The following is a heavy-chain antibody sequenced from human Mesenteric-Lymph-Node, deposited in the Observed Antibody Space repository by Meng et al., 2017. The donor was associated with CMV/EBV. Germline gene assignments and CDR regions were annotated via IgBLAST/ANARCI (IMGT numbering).Heavy chain of an antibody. D-gene: IGHD2-21*01. J-gene: IGHJ6*02. CDR1: GFIVSSTS. CDR2: IYNSGTA. Sequence: GGSLRLSCATSGFIVSSTSMTWVRQAPGKGLEWVSLIYNSGTAYYADSVKGRFTISRDNSKNTLYLQMNSLKAEDTAVYYCAKDLGGGDNYYYGMDVWGQGTTVTVSS. V-gene: IGHV3-53*01. CDR3: AKDLGGGDNYYYGMDV.